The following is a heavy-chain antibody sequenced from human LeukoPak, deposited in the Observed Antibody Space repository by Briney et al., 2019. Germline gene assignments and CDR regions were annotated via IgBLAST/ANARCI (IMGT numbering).Heavy chain of an antibody. Sequence: SETLSLTCTVPGGSISSSSYYWGWIRQPPGKGLEWIGSIYYSGSTYYNPSLKSRVTISVDTSKNQFSLKLSSVTAADTAVYYCARRSIAAAGNGFDPWGQGTLVTVSS. D-gene: IGHD6-13*01. J-gene: IGHJ5*02. CDR2: IYYSGST. CDR3: ARRSIAAAGNGFDP. CDR1: GGSISSSSYY. V-gene: IGHV4-39*01.